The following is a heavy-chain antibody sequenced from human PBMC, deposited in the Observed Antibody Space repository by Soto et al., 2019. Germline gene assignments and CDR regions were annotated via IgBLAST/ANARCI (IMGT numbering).Heavy chain of an antibody. CDR2: ISYDGSDK. J-gene: IGHJ3*02. D-gene: IGHD1-26*01. CDR1: GFTFNTYG. CDR3: ARGGRRSGSYADAFDI. V-gene: IGHV3-30*03. Sequence: PGGSLRLSCAASGFTFNTYGMHWVRQAPGKGLEWVAVISYDGSDKFYADSVKGRFSISRDNAMNSLYLQMSSLRAEDTAVYYCARGGRRSGSYADAFDIWGQGTMVTVSS.